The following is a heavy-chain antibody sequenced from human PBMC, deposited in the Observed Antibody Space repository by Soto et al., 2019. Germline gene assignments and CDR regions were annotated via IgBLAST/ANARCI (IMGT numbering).Heavy chain of an antibody. J-gene: IGHJ1*01. CDR3: ARDNKDSSGWYTPYFQH. Sequence: GGSLRLSCAASGFTFSSYGMHWVRQAPGKGLEWVAVIWYDGSNKYYADSVKGRFTISRDNSKNTLYLQMNSLRAEDTAVYYCARDNKDSSGWYTPYFQHWGQGTLVTVSS. D-gene: IGHD6-19*01. CDR2: IWYDGSNK. V-gene: IGHV3-33*01. CDR1: GFTFSSYG.